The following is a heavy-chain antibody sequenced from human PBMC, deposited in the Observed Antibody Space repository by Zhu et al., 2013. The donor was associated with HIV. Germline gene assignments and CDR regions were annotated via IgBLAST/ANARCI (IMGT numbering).Heavy chain of an antibody. V-gene: IGHV1-69*01. J-gene: IGHJ6*02. D-gene: IGHD1-26*01. Sequence: QVQLVQSGAEVKKPGSSVKVSCKASGGTFSSYAISWVRQAPGQGLEWMGGIIPIFGTANYAQKFQGRVTITADESTSTAYMELSSLRSEDTAVYYCAREVGGSFPVIVGATHYYYYGMDVWGQGTTVTVSS. CDR2: IIPIFGTA. CDR1: GGTFSSYA. CDR3: AREVGGSFPVIVGATHYYYYGMDV.